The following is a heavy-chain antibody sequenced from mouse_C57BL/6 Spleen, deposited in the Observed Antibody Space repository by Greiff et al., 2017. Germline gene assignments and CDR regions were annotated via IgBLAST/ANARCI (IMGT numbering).Heavy chain of an antibody. J-gene: IGHJ4*01. Sequence: QVESGGGLVKPGGSLKLSCAASGFTFSDYGMHWVRQAPEKGLEWVAYISSGSSTIYYADTVKGRFTISRDNAKNTLFLQMTSLRSEDTAMYYCARDWDGNYYAMDYWGQGTSVTVSS. CDR2: ISSGSSTI. D-gene: IGHD4-1*01. CDR1: GFTFSDYG. V-gene: IGHV5-17*01. CDR3: ARDWDGNYYAMDY.